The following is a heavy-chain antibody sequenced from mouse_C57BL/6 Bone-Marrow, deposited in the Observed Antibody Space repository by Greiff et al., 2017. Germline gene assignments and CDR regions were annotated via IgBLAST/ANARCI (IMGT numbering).Heavy chain of an antibody. CDR2: IDPETGGT. CDR1: DYTFTDYE. D-gene: IGHD3-1*01. Sequence: VKLMESGAELVRPGASVTLSCKASDYTFTDYEMHWVKQTPVHGLEWIGAIDPETGGTAYTQKFKGKAILTADKSSSTAYMELRSLTSEDSAVYYCTRPSGDYEAMDYWGQGTSVTVSS. CDR3: TRPSGDYEAMDY. V-gene: IGHV1-15*01. J-gene: IGHJ4*01.